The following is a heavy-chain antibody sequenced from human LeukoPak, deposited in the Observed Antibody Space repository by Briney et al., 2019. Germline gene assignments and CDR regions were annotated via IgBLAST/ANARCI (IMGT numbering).Heavy chain of an antibody. V-gene: IGHV5-51*01. Sequence: GESLKISCKGSGYSFTSYWIGWVRQMPGKGLEWMGIIYPGDSDTRYSPSFQGQVTISADKSISTAYLQWSSLKASDTAMYYCASATDCSSTSCYERYGMDVWGQGTTVTVSS. J-gene: IGHJ6*02. CDR3: ASATDCSSTSCYERYGMDV. CDR1: GYSFTSYW. D-gene: IGHD2-2*01. CDR2: IYPGDSDT.